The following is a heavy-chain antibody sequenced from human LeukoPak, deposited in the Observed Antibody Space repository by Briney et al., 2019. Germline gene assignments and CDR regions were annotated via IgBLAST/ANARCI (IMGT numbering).Heavy chain of an antibody. D-gene: IGHD3-22*01. V-gene: IGHV1-2*02. J-gene: IGHJ3*02. CDR3: ARAGGYYYDSSGEKGANAFDI. Sequence: ASVKVSCKASGYTFTDYFLHWVRRAPGQGFEWMGWINPNSGGTNYAQKFQGRVTMTRDTSISTAYMELSRLRSDDTAVYYCARAGGYYYDSSGEKGANAFDIWGQGTMVTVSS. CDR2: INPNSGGT. CDR1: GYTFTDYF.